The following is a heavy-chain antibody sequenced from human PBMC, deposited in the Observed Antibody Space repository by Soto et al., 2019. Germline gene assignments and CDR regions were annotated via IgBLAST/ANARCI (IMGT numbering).Heavy chain of an antibody. CDR2: IYHTGST. D-gene: IGHD2-2*01. CDR3: TRDTYIPPTT. Sequence: QVQLQESGPGLVKPSGTLSLTCAVSGGSISTTNWWSWVRQPPGKGLEWIGEIYHTGSTNYNPSLKGRVTISVEKSKNQLSLKLSSVTAADTAVYYCTRDTYIPPTTWGQGTLVTVSS. V-gene: IGHV4-4*02. J-gene: IGHJ5*02. CDR1: GGSISTTNW.